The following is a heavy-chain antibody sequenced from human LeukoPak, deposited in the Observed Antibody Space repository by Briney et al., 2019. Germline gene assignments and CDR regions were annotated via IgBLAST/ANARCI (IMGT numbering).Heavy chain of an antibody. CDR3: ARGHLSSWYDYFDY. CDR2: IGSSDSTT. Sequence: GGSLRLSCVASGFTFSSYEMNWVRQAPGKGLEWLSYIGSSDSTTHYADSVKGRFTISRDNAKNSLYLQMNSLRVEDTAVYYCARGHLSSWYDYFDYWGQGTLVTVSS. V-gene: IGHV3-48*03. J-gene: IGHJ4*02. CDR1: GFTFSSYE. D-gene: IGHD6-13*01.